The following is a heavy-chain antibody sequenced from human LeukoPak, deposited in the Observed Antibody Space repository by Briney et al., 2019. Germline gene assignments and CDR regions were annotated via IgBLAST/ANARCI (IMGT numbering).Heavy chain of an antibody. V-gene: IGHV1-18*01. D-gene: IGHD2-15*01. CDR1: GYTFTSYG. Sequence: ASVKVSRKASGYTFTSYGISWVRQAPGQGLEWMGWISAYNGNTNYAQKLQGRVTMTTDTSTSTAYMELRSLRSDDTAVYYCARLQYCSGGSCIGRYNWFDPWGQGTLVTVSS. J-gene: IGHJ5*02. CDR2: ISAYNGNT. CDR3: ARLQYCSGGSCIGRYNWFDP.